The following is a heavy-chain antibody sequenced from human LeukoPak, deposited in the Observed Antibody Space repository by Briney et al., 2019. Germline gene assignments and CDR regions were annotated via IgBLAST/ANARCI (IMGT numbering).Heavy chain of an antibody. Sequence: PGGSLGLSCAASGFTFSSYSMNWVRQAPGKGLEWVSYISSSSSTIYYADSVKGRFTISRDNAKNSLYLQMNSLRAEDTAVYYCARSDDYGDYWGQGTLVTVSS. J-gene: IGHJ4*02. CDR3: ARSDDYGDY. V-gene: IGHV3-48*04. CDR2: ISSSSSTI. CDR1: GFTFSSYS.